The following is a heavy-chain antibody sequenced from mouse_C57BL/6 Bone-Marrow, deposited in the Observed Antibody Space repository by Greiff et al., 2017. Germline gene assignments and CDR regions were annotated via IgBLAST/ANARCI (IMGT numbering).Heavy chain of an antibody. CDR2: ISSGSSTI. CDR1: GFTFSDYG. Sequence: VQLKESGGGLVKPGGSLKLSCAASGFTFSDYGMHWVRQAPEKGLEWVAYISSGSSTIYYADTVKGRFTRSRDNAKNTLFLQMTSLRSEDTAMYYCARLITTVVAEAMDYWGQGTSVTVSS. J-gene: IGHJ4*01. D-gene: IGHD1-1*01. CDR3: ARLITTVVAEAMDY. V-gene: IGHV5-17*01.